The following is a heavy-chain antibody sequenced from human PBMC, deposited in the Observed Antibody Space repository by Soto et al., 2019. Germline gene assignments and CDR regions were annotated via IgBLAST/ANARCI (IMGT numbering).Heavy chain of an antibody. V-gene: IGHV4-61*08. CDR1: GGSISSGGYY. D-gene: IGHD3-9*01. CDR2: IYYSGST. CDR3: ARLPQLRYFDWLYFDS. J-gene: IGHJ4*02. Sequence: PSETLSLTCTVSGGSISSGGYYWSWIRQPPGKGLEWIGYIYYSGSTNYNPSLKSRVTISVDTSNNQFSLNLNSVTAADTAVYYCARLPQLRYFDWLYFDSWGKGTLVPVSS.